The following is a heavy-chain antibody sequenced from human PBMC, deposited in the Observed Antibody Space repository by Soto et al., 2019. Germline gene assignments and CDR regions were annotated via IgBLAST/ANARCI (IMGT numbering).Heavy chain of an antibody. J-gene: IGHJ4*02. CDR3: ARGPDRGIDY. CDR1: GVTVSSYW. CDR2: INTDGSST. V-gene: IGHV3-74*01. Sequence: GCSLRLACAASGVTVSSYWMDWVRQAPGKGLVWVSRINTDGSSTNYADSVKGRYTISRDNAKNTLYLQVNSLRAEDTAVFYCARGPDRGIDYWGQGTLVTVSS.